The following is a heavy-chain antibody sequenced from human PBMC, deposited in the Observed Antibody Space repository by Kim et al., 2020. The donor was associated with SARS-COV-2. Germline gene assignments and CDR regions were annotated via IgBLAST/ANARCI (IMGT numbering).Heavy chain of an antibody. CDR2: ISSNGGST. V-gene: IGHV3-64*01. D-gene: IGHD3-3*01. CDR3: ARDRRDGYFWFAFDI. J-gene: IGHJ3*02. Sequence: GGSLRLSCAASGFTFSSYAMHWVRQAPGKGLEYVSAISSNGGSTYYANSVKGRFTISRDNSKNTLYLQMGSLRAEDMAVYYCARDRRDGYFWFAFDIWGQGTMVTVSS. CDR1: GFTFSSYA.